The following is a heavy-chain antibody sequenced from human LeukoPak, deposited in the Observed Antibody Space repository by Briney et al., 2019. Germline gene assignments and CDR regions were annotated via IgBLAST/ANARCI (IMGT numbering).Heavy chain of an antibody. V-gene: IGHV1-69*05. CDR1: GGTFSSYA. CDR2: IIPIFGTA. Sequence: ASVKVSCKASGGTFSSYAISWVRQAPGQGLEWMGGIIPIFGTANYAQKFQGRVTITTDESTSTVYMELSSLRSEDTAVYYCARSQGGYDFWSGYHHRPYYFDYWGQGTLVTVSS. CDR3: ARSQGGYDFWSGYHHRPYYFDY. J-gene: IGHJ4*02. D-gene: IGHD3-3*01.